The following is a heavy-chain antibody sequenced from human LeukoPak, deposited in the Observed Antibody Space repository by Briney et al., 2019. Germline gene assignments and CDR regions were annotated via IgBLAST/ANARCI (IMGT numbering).Heavy chain of an antibody. Sequence: PGGSLRLSCAASGFTFSDYYMSWIRQAPGKGLEWVAVIWYDGSNKYYADSVKGRFTISRDNSKNTLYLQMNSLRAEDTAVYYCARGLTTVKHFDYWGQGTLVTVSS. CDR3: ARGLTTVKHFDY. CDR1: GFTFSDYY. D-gene: IGHD4-11*01. J-gene: IGHJ4*02. CDR2: IWYDGSNK. V-gene: IGHV3-33*08.